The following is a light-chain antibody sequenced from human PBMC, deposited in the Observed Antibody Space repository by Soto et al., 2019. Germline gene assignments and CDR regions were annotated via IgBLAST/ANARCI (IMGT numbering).Light chain of an antibody. V-gene: IGKV3-20*01. J-gene: IGKJ1*01. CDR1: QSVSSSY. CDR3: QQYGSSPWT. Sequence: EIVLTQSPGTLSLSPGERATLSCRASQSVSSSYLAWYQQKPGQAPRLLIYGASSRPTGIPDRFSGSESGTHSTLTISRLEPEDFAVYYCQQYGSSPWTFGQGTKVEIK. CDR2: GAS.